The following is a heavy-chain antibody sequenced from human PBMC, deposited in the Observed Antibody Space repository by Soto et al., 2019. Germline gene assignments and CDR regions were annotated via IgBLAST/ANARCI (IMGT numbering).Heavy chain of an antibody. Sequence: SETLSLTCTVSGDSITSNSYFWAWIRQPPGKGLEWIGSIYYSGTTYYNPSLKSRVTISVDTSKNQFSLQLNSVTPEDTAVYYCARGAFIVSPCTGFDYWGQGTPVTVSS. V-gene: IGHV4-39*01. CDR3: ARGAFIVSPCTGFDY. D-gene: IGHD3-16*02. CDR1: GDSITSNSYF. CDR2: IYYSGTT. J-gene: IGHJ4*02.